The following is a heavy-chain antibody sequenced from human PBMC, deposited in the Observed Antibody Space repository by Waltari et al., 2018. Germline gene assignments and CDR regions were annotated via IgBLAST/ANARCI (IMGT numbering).Heavy chain of an antibody. CDR1: GFTFSSYW. Sequence: EVQLVESGGGLVQPGGSLSLSCAASGFTFSSYWMIWVRQAPGQGLEWVAHINQDGSEKSYVASVKGRFTISRDNAKQSLYLQMNSLRPDDTAIYYCARLRGANDWGQGTLVTVS. J-gene: IGHJ4*02. CDR3: ARLRGAND. V-gene: IGHV3-7*01. CDR2: INQDGSEK. D-gene: IGHD3-10*01.